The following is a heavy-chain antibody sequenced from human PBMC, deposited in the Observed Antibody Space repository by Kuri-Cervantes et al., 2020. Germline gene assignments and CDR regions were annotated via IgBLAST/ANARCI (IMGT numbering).Heavy chain of an antibody. CDR3: ARSRDDYGDYAPTD. CDR1: GGSVSSGSYY. Sequence: SETLSLTCTVSGGSVSSGSYYWSWIRQPPGKGLEWIGYIYYSGSTYYNPSLKSRVTISVDTSKNQFSLKLSSVTAADTAVYYCARSRDDYGDYAPTDWGQGTLVTVSS. V-gene: IGHV4-30-4*01. D-gene: IGHD4-17*01. CDR2: IYYSGST. J-gene: IGHJ4*02.